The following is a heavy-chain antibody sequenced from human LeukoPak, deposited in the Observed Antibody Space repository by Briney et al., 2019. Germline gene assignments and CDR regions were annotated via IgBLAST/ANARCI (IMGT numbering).Heavy chain of an antibody. CDR2: INHSGST. Sequence: SETLSLTCAVYDGSFSGYYWSWIRQPPGKGLEWIGEINHSGSTNYNPSLKSRVTMSVDTSKNQFSLKLSSVTAADTAVYYCARRRYYDFWSGAQGWFDPWGQGTLVTVSS. CDR1: DGSFSGYY. D-gene: IGHD3-3*01. J-gene: IGHJ5*02. CDR3: ARRRYYDFWSGAQGWFDP. V-gene: IGHV4-34*01.